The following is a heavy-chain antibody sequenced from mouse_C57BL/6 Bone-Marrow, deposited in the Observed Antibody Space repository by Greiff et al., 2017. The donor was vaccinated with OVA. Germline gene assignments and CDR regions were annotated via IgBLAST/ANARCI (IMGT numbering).Heavy chain of an antibody. V-gene: IGHV1-15*01. Sequence: VQLQESGAELVRPGASVTLSCKASGYTFTDYEMHWVKQTPVHGLEWIGAIYPETGGTAYNQKFKGKAILTADKSSSTAYMELRSLTSEDSAVYYCTRGGGYYDYDGFAYWGQGTLVTVSA. J-gene: IGHJ3*01. CDR3: TRGGGYYDYDGFAY. CDR2: IYPETGGT. CDR1: GYTFTDYE. D-gene: IGHD2-4*01.